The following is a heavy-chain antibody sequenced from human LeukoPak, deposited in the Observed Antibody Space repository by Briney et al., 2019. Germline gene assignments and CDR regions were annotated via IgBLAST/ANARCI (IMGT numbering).Heavy chain of an antibody. CDR1: AYSFTTYW. V-gene: IGHV5-51*01. Sequence: GESLKISCKGSAYSFTTYWIAWVRQMPGKGLEWMGIIYPGDSDTRYSPSFQGQVTISADKSINTAYLQWSSLKASDSAMYYCAIAYGSGSYLAYWGQGTLVTVSS. J-gene: IGHJ4*02. CDR3: AIAYGSGSYLAY. D-gene: IGHD3-10*01. CDR2: IYPGDSDT.